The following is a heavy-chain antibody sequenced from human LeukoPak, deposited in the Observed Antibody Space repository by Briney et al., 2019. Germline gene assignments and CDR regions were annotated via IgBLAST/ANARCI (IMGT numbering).Heavy chain of an antibody. V-gene: IGHV4-59*01. J-gene: IGHJ4*02. CDR3: ARDRGPDCSGGSCWDY. D-gene: IGHD2-15*01. CDR2: IYYSGST. Sequence: PSETLSLTCTVSGGSISRYYWSWIRQPPGKGLEWIGYIYYSGSTNYNPSPKSRVTISVDTSKNQFSLKLSSVTAADTAVYYCARDRGPDCSGGSCWDYWGQGTLVTVSS. CDR1: GGSISRYY.